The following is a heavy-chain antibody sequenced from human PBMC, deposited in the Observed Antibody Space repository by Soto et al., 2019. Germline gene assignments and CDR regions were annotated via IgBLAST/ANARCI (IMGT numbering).Heavy chain of an antibody. D-gene: IGHD6-13*01. Sequence: SETLSLTCAVYGGSFSGYYWSWIRQPPGKGLEWIGEINHSGSTNYNPPLKSRVTISVDTSKNQFSLKLSSVTAADTAVYYCARGRWGTAAGNYFDYWGQGTLVTVSS. J-gene: IGHJ4*02. CDR3: ARGRWGTAAGNYFDY. CDR2: INHSGST. CDR1: GGSFSGYY. V-gene: IGHV4-34*01.